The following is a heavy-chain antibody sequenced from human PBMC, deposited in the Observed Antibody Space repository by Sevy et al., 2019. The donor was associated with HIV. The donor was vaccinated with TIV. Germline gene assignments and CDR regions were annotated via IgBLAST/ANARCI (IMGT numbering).Heavy chain of an antibody. CDR1: GFPFNDHA. D-gene: IGHD2-15*01. Sequence: GGSLRLSCAASGFPFNDHAMHWVRQVPGKGLEWVSGISWNSRNIGYADSVKGRFTISRDNARHFVYLEMNSLRPEDTAVYYCARDLFSGGNAVYGYWGQGTLVTVSS. V-gene: IGHV3-9*01. CDR2: ISWNSRNI. CDR3: ARDLFSGGNAVYGY. J-gene: IGHJ4*02.